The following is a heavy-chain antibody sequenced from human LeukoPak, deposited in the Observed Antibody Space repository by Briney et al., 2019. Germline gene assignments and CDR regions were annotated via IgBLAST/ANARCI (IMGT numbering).Heavy chain of an antibody. J-gene: IGHJ4*02. CDR1: GFTFSDYY. CDR3: GRYSSSWYSHFDY. D-gene: IGHD6-13*01. CDR2: ISSSGSTI. V-gene: IGHV3-11*04. Sequence: GGSLRLSCAASGFTFSDYYMSWIRQAPGKGLEWVSYISSSGSTIYYADSVKGRFTISRDNAKNSLYLQMNSLRAEDTAVYYCGRYSSSWYSHFDYWGQGTLVTVSS.